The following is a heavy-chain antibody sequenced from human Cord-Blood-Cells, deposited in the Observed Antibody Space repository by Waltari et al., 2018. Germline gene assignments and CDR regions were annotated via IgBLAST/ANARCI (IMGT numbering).Heavy chain of an antibody. Sequence: QLQLQESGPGLVKPSETLSLTCTVSGGSISSSSYYWGWIRPPPGKGLECIGSIYYSGSTYYNPSLKSRVTISVDTSKNQFSLKLSSVTAADTAVYYCARHSYHYDSSGYYFDYWGQGTLVTVSS. J-gene: IGHJ4*02. CDR2: IYYSGST. V-gene: IGHV4-39*01. D-gene: IGHD3-22*01. CDR3: ARHSYHYDSSGYYFDY. CDR1: GGSISSSSYY.